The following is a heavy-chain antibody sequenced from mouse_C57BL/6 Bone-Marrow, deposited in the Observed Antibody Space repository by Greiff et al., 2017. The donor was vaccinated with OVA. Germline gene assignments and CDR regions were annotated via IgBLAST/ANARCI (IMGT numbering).Heavy chain of an antibody. CDR1: GYTFTSYW. D-gene: IGHD1-1*01. CDR2: IYPGSGRT. CDR3: ARSGITTVEGDFAMDY. J-gene: IGHJ4*01. V-gene: IGHV1-55*01. Sequence: QVQLQQPGAELVKPGASVKMSCKASGYTFTSYWITWVKQRPGQGLEWIGDIYPGSGRTNYNEKFKSKATLTVDTSSSTAYMQLSSLTSEDSAVYYCARSGITTVEGDFAMDYWGQGTSVTFSS.